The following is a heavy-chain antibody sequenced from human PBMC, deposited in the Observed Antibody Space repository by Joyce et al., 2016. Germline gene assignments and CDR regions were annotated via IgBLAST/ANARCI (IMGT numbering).Heavy chain of an antibody. J-gene: IGHJ4*02. Sequence: QVQLVQSGAEVKKPGASVKVSCKASEYTFSDSYIHWIRQAPGQGLEWMGRINPNSGGSDSAQRFQGRFTMTRDTSITTAYMELSRLRSDDTAVYYCARQSIYYYGSEYYFDSWGQGTLVTVSS. D-gene: IGHD3-10*01. CDR3: ARQSIYYYGSEYYFDS. V-gene: IGHV1-2*06. CDR1: EYTFSDSY. CDR2: INPNSGGS.